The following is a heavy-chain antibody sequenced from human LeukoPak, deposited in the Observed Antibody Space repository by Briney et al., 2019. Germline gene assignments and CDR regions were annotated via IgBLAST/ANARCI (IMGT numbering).Heavy chain of an antibody. V-gene: IGHV4-34*01. D-gene: IGHD7-27*01. CDR2: INHSGGT. J-gene: IGHJ5*02. Sequence: EPSETLSLTCAVYGGSFSGYYWSWIRQPPGKGLEWIGEINHSGGTNYNPSLKSRVTVSVDTSKNQFSLKVNSLTAADTAVYYCARATGEPAKACFDPWGQGTLVTVSS. CDR3: ARATGEPAKACFDP. CDR1: GGSFSGYY.